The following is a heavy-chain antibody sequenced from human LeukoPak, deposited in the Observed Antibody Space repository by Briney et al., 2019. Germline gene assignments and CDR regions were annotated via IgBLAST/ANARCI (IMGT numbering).Heavy chain of an antibody. J-gene: IGHJ4*02. V-gene: IGHV4-59*08. CDR3: ARLVHSGSVGY. Sequence: TSETLSLTCTVSCGSISSYYWSWIRQPPGKGLEWIGYISYSGSTNYNPSLKSRVTISIDTSKNQFSLKLSSVTAADTAVYYCARLVHSGSVGYWGQGTLVTVSS. D-gene: IGHD6-25*01. CDR1: CGSISSYY. CDR2: ISYSGST.